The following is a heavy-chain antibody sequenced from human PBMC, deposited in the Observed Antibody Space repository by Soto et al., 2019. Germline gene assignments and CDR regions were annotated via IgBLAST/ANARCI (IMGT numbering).Heavy chain of an antibody. CDR3: TRASAVAGGSSNSLPNDY. CDR2: INPSSGAT. V-gene: IGHV1-2*02. CDR1: GYAFTDYY. Sequence: RASVKVSCKASGYAFTDYYMHWVRQAPGQGLEWMGWINPSSGATSYAQNFQGRVTMTRDTSISTFYMELSRLSSDDTAIYYCTRASAVAGGSSNSLPNDYWGQGTLVTVSS. J-gene: IGHJ4*02. D-gene: IGHD6-19*01.